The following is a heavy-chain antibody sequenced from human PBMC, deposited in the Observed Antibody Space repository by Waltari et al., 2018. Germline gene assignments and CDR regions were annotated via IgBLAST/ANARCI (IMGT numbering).Heavy chain of an antibody. Sequence: EVQLVQSGAEVKKPGESLKISCKGSGYSFTSYWIGWGRQMPGNGLEWMGFSYPGDSGTRYSPAFQGQVTISADKSISTAYLQWSSLKASDTAMYYCARPGYYDSSGYCFDYWGQGTLVTVSS. CDR3: ARPGYYDSSGYCFDY. CDR2: SYPGDSGT. D-gene: IGHD3-22*01. CDR1: GYSFTSYW. V-gene: IGHV5-51*01. J-gene: IGHJ4*02.